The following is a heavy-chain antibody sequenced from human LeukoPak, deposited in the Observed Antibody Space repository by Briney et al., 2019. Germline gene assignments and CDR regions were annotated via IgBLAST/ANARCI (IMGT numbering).Heavy chain of an antibody. J-gene: IGHJ4*02. Sequence: GSLRLSCAASGFTFSDYSMNWVRQAPGKGLEWIGIIYYSGNTQYNPSLKSRVTISVDTSKNEFSLKLSSVTAADTAVYYCARLPRGESGHGGYWGQGTLVTVSS. V-gene: IGHV4-38-2*01. CDR1: GFTFSDYS. CDR2: IYYSGNT. CDR3: ARLPRGESGHGGY. D-gene: IGHD5-12*01.